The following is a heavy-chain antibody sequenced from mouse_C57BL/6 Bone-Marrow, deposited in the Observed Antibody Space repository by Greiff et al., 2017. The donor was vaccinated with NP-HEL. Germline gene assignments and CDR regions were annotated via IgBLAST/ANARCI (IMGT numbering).Heavy chain of an antibody. D-gene: IGHD1-1*01. V-gene: IGHV1-15*01. CDR2: IDPETGGT. CDR1: GYTFTDYE. CDR3: TRHYYGSRYFDY. J-gene: IGHJ2*01. Sequence: QVQLQQSGAELVRPGASVTLSCKASGYTFTDYEMHWVKQTPVHGLEWIGAIDPETGGTAYNQKFKGKAILTADKSSSTAYMELRSLTSEDSAVYYCTRHYYGSRYFDYWGQGTTLTVSS.